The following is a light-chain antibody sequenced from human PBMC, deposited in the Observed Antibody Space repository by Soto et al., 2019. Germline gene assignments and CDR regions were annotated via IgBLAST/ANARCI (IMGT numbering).Light chain of an antibody. CDR3: QQYCCSPST. CDR1: QSVSSSY. J-gene: IGKJ1*01. CDR2: GAS. Sequence: EIVLTQSPGTLSLSPGERATLSCRASQSVSSSYLAWYQQKPGQAPRLLIYGASSSATGIPDRFSGSGSGTYFTRTISRLEPEDFAVYYCQQYCCSPSTFGKGTKVEIK. V-gene: IGKV3-20*01.